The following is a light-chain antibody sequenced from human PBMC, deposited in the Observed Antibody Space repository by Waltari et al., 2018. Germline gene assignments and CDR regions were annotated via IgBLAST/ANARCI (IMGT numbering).Light chain of an antibody. CDR3: QQYNNWPPVDS. CDR1: QSVSSN. J-gene: IGKJ2*03. Sequence: EIVMTQSPATLSVSPGERATLSCRASQSVSSNLAWYQHKPGQAPRLLIYGASTRDTGIPARFSGSGSGTEFTLTISSRQSEDFAVYYCQQYNNWPPVDSFGQGTKLEIK. CDR2: GAS. V-gene: IGKV3-15*01.